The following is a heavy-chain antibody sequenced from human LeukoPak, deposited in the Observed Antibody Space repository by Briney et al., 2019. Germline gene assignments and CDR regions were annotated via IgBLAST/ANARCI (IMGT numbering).Heavy chain of an antibody. V-gene: IGHV4-31*11. Sequence: SETLSLTCAISGGSISSDGFYWSWIRQHPGKGLEWIGYIYYSGSTCYNPSLKGRVTISVDTSKNQFSLKLTSVTAADTAVYYCARTYYDSRLHHWGQGTLVTVSS. D-gene: IGHD3-9*01. CDR1: GGSISSDGFY. J-gene: IGHJ5*02. CDR2: IYYSGST. CDR3: ARTYYDSRLHH.